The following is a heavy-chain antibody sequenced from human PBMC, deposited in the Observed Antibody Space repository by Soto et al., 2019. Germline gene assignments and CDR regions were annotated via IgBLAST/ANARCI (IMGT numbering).Heavy chain of an antibody. CDR3: ARPKGVAPAVWYFDL. J-gene: IGHJ2*01. V-gene: IGHV4-59*08. CDR1: GDYVTSHY. D-gene: IGHD2-8*01. CDR2: VHHSEKT. Sequence: QVQLQESGPGLVKPSETLSLTCTVSGDYVTSHYWSWIRQPPGKGLEWIGYVHHSEKTDSSPSLKSRVTISVDTSKNQISLSLTSVTAADTAIYYCARPKGVAPAVWYFDLWGRGTLVTVSS.